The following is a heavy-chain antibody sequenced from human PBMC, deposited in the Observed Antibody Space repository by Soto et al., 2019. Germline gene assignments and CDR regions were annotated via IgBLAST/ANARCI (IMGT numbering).Heavy chain of an antibody. Sequence: GGSLRLSCAASGFTFSSYAMHWVRQAPGKGLEWVAVISYDGSNKYYADSVKGRFTISRDNSKNTLYLQMNSLRAEDTAVYYCAREKKEQQLAYYYYYGMDFWGQGTTVTVSS. V-gene: IGHV3-30*04. CDR1: GFTFSSYA. D-gene: IGHD6-13*01. CDR3: AREKKEQQLAYYYYYGMDF. J-gene: IGHJ6*02. CDR2: ISYDGSNK.